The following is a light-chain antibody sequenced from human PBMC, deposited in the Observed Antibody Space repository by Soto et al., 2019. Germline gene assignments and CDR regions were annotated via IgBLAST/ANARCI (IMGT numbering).Light chain of an antibody. CDR3: HQYDSHRWT. J-gene: IGKJ1*01. Sequence: DIQMTQSPSTLSASVGDRVTIACRASQSIGRWLAWYQQKPGKAPNLLIYDASILESGVPSRFSGSGSGTEFTLTISNLQPDDFATYFCHQYDSHRWTLGQGTKVDIK. V-gene: IGKV1-5*01. CDR2: DAS. CDR1: QSIGRW.